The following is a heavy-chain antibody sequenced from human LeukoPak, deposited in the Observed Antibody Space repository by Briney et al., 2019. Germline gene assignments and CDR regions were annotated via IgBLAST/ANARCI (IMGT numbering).Heavy chain of an antibody. CDR1: VFTLSNYF. CDR2: INCDGNTT. D-gene: IGHD2-15*01. CDR3: ARRVDATRWFDP. Sequence: GGSLRLSCAASVFTLSNYFMHWVRQAPGKGLVWVSRINCDGNTTMYADSVKGRFTISRDNAKNTLYLQMNSLRDEGTAVFYCARRVDATRWFDPWGQGTLVTVSS. J-gene: IGHJ5*02. V-gene: IGHV3-74*03.